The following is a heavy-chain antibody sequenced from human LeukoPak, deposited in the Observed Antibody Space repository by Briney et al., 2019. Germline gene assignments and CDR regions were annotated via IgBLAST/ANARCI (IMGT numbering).Heavy chain of an antibody. D-gene: IGHD3-22*01. CDR2: INTYKGNT. CDR1: DSTFITYG. CDR3: ARDRSEHYDRSAYSWNDAFDL. J-gene: IGHJ3*01. Sequence: ASVKLSCKASDSTFITYGLSWVRQAPGQGLEWMGWINTYKGNTNYAQKLHGRVTMTTDTSTNTAYMELRSLRSDDTAVYYCARDRSEHYDRSAYSWNDAFDLWGQGTMVSVSS. V-gene: IGHV1-18*01.